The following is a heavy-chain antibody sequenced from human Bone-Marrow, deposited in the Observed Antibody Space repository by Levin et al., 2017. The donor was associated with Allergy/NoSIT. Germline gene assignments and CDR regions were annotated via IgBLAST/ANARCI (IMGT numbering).Heavy chain of an antibody. D-gene: IGHD6-19*01. CDR3: ARAGDSSHRYFDY. CDR1: GYSFTSYW. Sequence: GASVKVSCRNSGYSFTSYWIGWVRQMPGKGLEWMGIIYPGDSDTRYSPSFQGQVTISADKSISTAYLQWSSLKASDTAMYYCARAGDSSHRYFDYWGQGTLLSVSS. V-gene: IGHV5-51*01. J-gene: IGHJ4*02. CDR2: IYPGDSDT.